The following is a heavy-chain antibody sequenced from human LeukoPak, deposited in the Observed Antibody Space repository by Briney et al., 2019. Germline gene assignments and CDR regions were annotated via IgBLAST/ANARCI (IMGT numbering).Heavy chain of an antibody. D-gene: IGHD1-1*01. CDR2: IIPIFGTA. CDR3: AREGSVQLKPDAFDI. J-gene: IGHJ3*02. Sequence: GSSVTVSCKASGGTFSSYAISWVRQAPGQGLEWMGGIIPIFGTANYAQKFQGRVTITTDESTSTAYMELSSLRSEDTAVYYCAREGSVQLKPDAFDIWGQGTMVTVSS. CDR1: GGTFSSYA. V-gene: IGHV1-69*05.